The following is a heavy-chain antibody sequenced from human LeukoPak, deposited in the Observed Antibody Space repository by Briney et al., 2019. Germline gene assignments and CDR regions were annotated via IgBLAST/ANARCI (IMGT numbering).Heavy chain of an antibody. CDR3: AKLPGRAADY. V-gene: IGHV3-30*18. CDR1: GFTFSNYG. J-gene: IGHJ4*02. CDR2: ITYDGSSE. Sequence: PGTSLRLPCAASGFTFSNYGMYWVRQAPGKGLEWVATITYDGSSEYYADSVKDRFTVSRDNSKNTLYLRMSSLKTEDTAVYYCAKLPGRAADYWGQGTLVTVSS.